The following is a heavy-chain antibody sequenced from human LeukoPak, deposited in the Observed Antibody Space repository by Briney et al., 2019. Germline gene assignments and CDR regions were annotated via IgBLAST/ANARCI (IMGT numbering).Heavy chain of an antibody. CDR3: AKGPQAARVPYNWFDP. D-gene: IGHD5-18*01. CDR1: GFTFSSYA. V-gene: IGHV3-23*01. CDR2: ISGSGGST. J-gene: IGHJ5*02. Sequence: GGSLRLSCAASGFTFSSYAMSWVRQATGKGLEWDSAISGSGGSTYYADSVQGRFTISRDNSKNTLYLQMNSLRAEDTAVYYCAKGPQAARVPYNWFDPWGQGTLVTVSS.